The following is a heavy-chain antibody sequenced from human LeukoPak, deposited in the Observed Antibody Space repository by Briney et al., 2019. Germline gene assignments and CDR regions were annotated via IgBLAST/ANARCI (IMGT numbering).Heavy chain of an antibody. V-gene: IGHV3-74*03. CDR3: AREGRVSGYDFDC. J-gene: IGHJ4*02. CDR1: GFTFSSYW. Sequence: GGSLRLSCAASGFTFSSYWMHWVRQAPGKGLVWVSRINSDGTSITYADSVKGRFTISRDNAKTTLYLQMNSLRVEDTAVYYCAREGRVSGYDFDCWGQGTLVTVSS. CDR2: INSDGTSI. D-gene: IGHD5-12*01.